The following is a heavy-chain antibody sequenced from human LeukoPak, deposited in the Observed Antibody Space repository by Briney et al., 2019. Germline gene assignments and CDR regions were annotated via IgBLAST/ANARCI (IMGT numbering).Heavy chain of an antibody. J-gene: IGHJ3*02. CDR3: AREVNEPASADAFDI. CDR2: IFYSGTT. Sequence: SQTLSLTCTVSGSSIASDNYFWSWIRQHPEKGLEWIGYIFYSGTTYYNPSLKSRVTISVDTSKNQFSLKLNSVIAADTAVYYCAREVNEPASADAFDIWGQGTMVTVSS. CDR1: GSSIASDNYF. D-gene: IGHD2-2*01. V-gene: IGHV4-31*03.